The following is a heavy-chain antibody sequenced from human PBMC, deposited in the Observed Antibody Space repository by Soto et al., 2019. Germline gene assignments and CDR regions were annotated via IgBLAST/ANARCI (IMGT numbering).Heavy chain of an antibody. J-gene: IGHJ4*02. CDR2: ITYSGTT. CDR3: ARRNYPYYFDY. D-gene: IGHD4-4*01. V-gene: IGHV4-39*01. Sequence: SETLSLTCTVSGVSISSSSNFWGWVRQPPGKGLEWIAIITYSGTTYYNPSLKSRVAISADTSRNQFSLELRSVTDADTAVYYCARRNYPYYFDYWGQGALVTVSS. CDR1: GVSISSSSNF.